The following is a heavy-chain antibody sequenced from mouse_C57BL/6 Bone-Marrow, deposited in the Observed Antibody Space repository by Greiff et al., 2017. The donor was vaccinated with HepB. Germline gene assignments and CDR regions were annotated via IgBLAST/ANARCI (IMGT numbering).Heavy chain of an antibody. D-gene: IGHD1-1*01. CDR3: AREGIYYYGSSYVRVGMDY. CDR1: GFTFSSYA. CDR2: ISDGGSYT. V-gene: IGHV5-4*01. Sequence: EVQGVESGGGLVKPGGSLKLSCAASGFTFSSYAMSWVRQTPEKRLEWVATISDGGSYTYYPDNVKGRFTISRDNAKNNLYMQMSHLKSEDTAMYYCAREGIYYYGSSYVRVGMDYWGQGTSVTVSS. J-gene: IGHJ4*01.